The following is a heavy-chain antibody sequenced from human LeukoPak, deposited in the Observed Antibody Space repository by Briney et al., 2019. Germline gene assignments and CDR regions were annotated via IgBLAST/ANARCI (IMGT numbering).Heavy chain of an antibody. V-gene: IGHV5-51*01. CDR1: GYSFTSYW. J-gene: IGHJ6*02. D-gene: IGHD5-24*01. CDR2: IYPGDSDT. CDR3: ARRQMATNYYYYGMDV. Sequence: GESLKISCKGSGYSFTSYWIGWVRQMPGKGLEWMGIIYPGDSDTRYSPSFQGQVTISADKSISTAYLQWSSLKAPDTAMYYCARRQMATNYYYYGMDVWGQGTTVTVSS.